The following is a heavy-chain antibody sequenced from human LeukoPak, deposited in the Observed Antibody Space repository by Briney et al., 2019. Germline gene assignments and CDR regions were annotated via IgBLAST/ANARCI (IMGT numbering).Heavy chain of an antibody. D-gene: IGHD4-23*01. CDR2: VYTSGST. V-gene: IGHV4-61*02. Sequence: SQTLSFTCTVSGGSISSGSYCWSWIRQSAGKGLEWIGRVYTSGSTNYNPSLKSRVTISVDTPKNQFSLKLGSVTAADTAVYFCARERGYGGTFDYWGQGTLVTVSS. J-gene: IGHJ4*02. CDR3: ARERGYGGTFDY. CDR1: GGSISSGSYC.